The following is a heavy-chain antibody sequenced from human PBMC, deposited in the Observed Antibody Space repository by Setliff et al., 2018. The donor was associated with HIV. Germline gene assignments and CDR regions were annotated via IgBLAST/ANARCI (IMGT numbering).Heavy chain of an antibody. D-gene: IGHD3-3*01. CDR3: ARDLSTHWSGYSLAY. CDR2: INPNSGGT. J-gene: IGHJ4*02. Sequence: ASVKVSCKASGYTFTGYYLHWVRQAPGQGLEWVGWINPNSGGTNYAQKFQDRVVMTRDLSTTTVYMELSRLTSGDTALYFCARDLSTHWSGYSLAYWGQGTPVTVSS. V-gene: IGHV1-2*02. CDR1: GYTFTGYY.